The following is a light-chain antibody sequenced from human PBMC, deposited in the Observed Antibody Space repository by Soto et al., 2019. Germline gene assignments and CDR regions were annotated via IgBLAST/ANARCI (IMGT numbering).Light chain of an antibody. Sequence: EIVLTQSPGPLSVSPGDRVTLSCRASQSISINLAWYQHKPGQAPRLLIHGASTRATGVPARISGSGSGTEFTLTISSLQSEDFAVYYCQQFRNWPWTFGQGTKVDIK. J-gene: IGKJ1*01. CDR2: GAS. V-gene: IGKV3D-15*01. CDR3: QQFRNWPWT. CDR1: QSISIN.